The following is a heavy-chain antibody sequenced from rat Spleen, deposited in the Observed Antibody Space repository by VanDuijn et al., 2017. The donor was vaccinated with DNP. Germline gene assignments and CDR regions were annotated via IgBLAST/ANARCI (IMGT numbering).Heavy chain of an antibody. CDR1: GFTFSDYY. CDR2: IRYDGGST. D-gene: IGHD1-4*01. CDR3: ARHVLPLRVWDY. Sequence: EVQLVESGGGLVQPGGSLKLSCAASGFTFSDYYMAWVRQAPTKGLEWVAYIRYDGGSTYYGDSVKGRFTISRANVKSTLYLQINSLRSEDMATYYCARHVLPLRVWDYWGQGVMVTVSS. J-gene: IGHJ2*01. V-gene: IGHV5-22*01.